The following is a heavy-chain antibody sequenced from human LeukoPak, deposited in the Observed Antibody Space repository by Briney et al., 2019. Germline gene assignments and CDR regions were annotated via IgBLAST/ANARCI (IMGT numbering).Heavy chain of an antibody. CDR3: VRRTSGSYSDY. CDR2: ISYSGSTT. D-gene: IGHD1-26*01. Sequence: SETLSLTCTVSGGSISSSSVYWGWIRQPPGTGLVWIATISYSGSTTSYNPSLKSRVTISVDTSKNQFSLKLNSVTAADTAVYYCVRRTSGSYSDYWGQGTLVTVSS. V-gene: IGHV4-39*01. J-gene: IGHJ4*02. CDR1: GGSISSSSVY.